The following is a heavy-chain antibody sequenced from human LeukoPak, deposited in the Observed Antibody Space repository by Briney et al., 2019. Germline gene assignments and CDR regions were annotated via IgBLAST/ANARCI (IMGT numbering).Heavy chain of an antibody. D-gene: IGHD6-19*01. Sequence: GGSLRLSSAASGFTFSDAWMSWVRQAPGKGLEWVGRITSKSAGGTVDYSAPVKGRFTISRDDSNNTLDLQMSSLKTEDTAIYYCTSYATSAWWYAHWDQGTLVTVSS. J-gene: IGHJ4*02. CDR1: GFTFSDAW. CDR2: ITSKSAGGTV. V-gene: IGHV3-15*01. CDR3: TSYATSAWWYAH.